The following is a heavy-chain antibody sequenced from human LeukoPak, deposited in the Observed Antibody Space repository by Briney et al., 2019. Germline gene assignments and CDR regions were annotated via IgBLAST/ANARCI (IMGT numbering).Heavy chain of an antibody. CDR1: GGTFSSYA. CDR3: ATTVSSGWPLDY. Sequence: ASVKVSCKASGGTFSSYAISWVRQAPGQGLEWMGGIIPIFGTANYAQKFQGRVTITADESTSTAYMELSSLRSEDTAVYYCATTVSSGWPLDYWGQGTLVTVSS. D-gene: IGHD6-19*01. J-gene: IGHJ4*02. V-gene: IGHV1-69*13. CDR2: IIPIFGTA.